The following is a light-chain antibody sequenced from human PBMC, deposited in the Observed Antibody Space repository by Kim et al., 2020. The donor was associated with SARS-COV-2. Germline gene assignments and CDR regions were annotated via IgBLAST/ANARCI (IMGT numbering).Light chain of an antibody. Sequence: PEVTVNLTCGSSTGAVTSGHYPYWFQQNPGQAPRTLIYHTSSKQAWTPARFSGSLVGGKAALTLSGAQPEDEAEYYCLLSYSGARVFGGGTQLTVL. CDR2: HTS. CDR3: LLSYSGARV. CDR1: TGAVTSGHY. J-gene: IGLJ3*02. V-gene: IGLV7-46*01.